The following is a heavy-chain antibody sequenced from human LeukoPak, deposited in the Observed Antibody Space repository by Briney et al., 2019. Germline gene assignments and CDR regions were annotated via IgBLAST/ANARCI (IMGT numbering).Heavy chain of an antibody. J-gene: IGHJ4*02. CDR2: ISYDGSNK. D-gene: IGHD4-17*01. Sequence: GGSLRLSCAASGFTFSSYGMHWVRQAPGKGLEWVAVISYDGSNKYYADSVKGRFTISRDNSKNTQYLQMNSLRAEDTAVYYCARRGESASYGDYGFDYWGQGTLVTVSS. V-gene: IGHV3-30*03. CDR1: GFTFSSYG. CDR3: ARRGESASYGDYGFDY.